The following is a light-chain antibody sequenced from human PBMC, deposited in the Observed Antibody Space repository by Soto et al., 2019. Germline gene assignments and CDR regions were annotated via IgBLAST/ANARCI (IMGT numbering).Light chain of an antibody. CDR1: SSDVGSYNL. V-gene: IGLV2-23*01. CDR2: EGS. Sequence: QSALTQPASGSGSPGQSITISCTGTSSDVGSYNLVSWYQQHPGKAPKLMIYEGSKRPSGASNRFSGSKSGNTASLTISGLQAEDEADYYCCSYAGSSTVVFGGGTKLTVL. J-gene: IGLJ2*01. CDR3: CSYAGSSTVV.